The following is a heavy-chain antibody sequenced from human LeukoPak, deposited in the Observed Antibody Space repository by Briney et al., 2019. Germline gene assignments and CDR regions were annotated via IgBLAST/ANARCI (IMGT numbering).Heavy chain of an antibody. D-gene: IGHD4/OR15-4a*01. J-gene: IGHJ4*02. CDR2: IHYSGST. CDR1: GVSISTDY. CDR3: ARDAGATAY. Sequence: SETLSLTCSVSGVSISTDYWTWVRQSPGKGLEWIGYIHYSGSTSYNPSLKSRVTISVDTSKNQFSLKLTSVTSADTAVYYCARDAGATAYWGQGALVTVSS. V-gene: IGHV4-59*13.